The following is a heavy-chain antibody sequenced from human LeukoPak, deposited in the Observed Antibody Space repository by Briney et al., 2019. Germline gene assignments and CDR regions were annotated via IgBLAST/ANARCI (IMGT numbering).Heavy chain of an antibody. CDR2: IYYSGST. Sequence: SETLSLTCTVSGGAIRYYYWSWIRQPPGKGLEWMGYIYYSGSTNYSSSLKSRVTISVDTSKNQFSLKLSSVTAADTAVYYCARVRSWYYGMDVWGQGTTVTVSS. J-gene: IGHJ6*02. CDR1: GGAIRYYY. D-gene: IGHD3-16*02. V-gene: IGHV4-59*01. CDR3: ARVRSWYYGMDV.